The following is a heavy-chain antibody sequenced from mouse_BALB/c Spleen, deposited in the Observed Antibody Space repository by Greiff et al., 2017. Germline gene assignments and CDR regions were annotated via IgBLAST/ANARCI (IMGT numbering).Heavy chain of an antibody. CDR3: ARGGYDAAWFAY. V-gene: IGHV5-6*01. CDR2: ISSGGSYT. D-gene: IGHD2-14*01. Sequence: DVHLVESGGDLVKPGGSLKLSCAASGFTFSSYGMSWVRQTPDKRLEWVATISSGGSYTYYPDSVKGRFTISRDNAKNTLYLQMSSLKSEDTAMYYCARGGYDAAWFAYWGQGTLVTVSA. CDR1: GFTFSSYG. J-gene: IGHJ3*01.